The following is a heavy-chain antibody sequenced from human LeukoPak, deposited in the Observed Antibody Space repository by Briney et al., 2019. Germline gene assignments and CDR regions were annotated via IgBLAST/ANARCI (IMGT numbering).Heavy chain of an antibody. CDR1: GASIDSYY. D-gene: IGHD2-21*01. Sequence: SETLSLTCSVSGASIDSYYRGWIRQPPGKGLEWIGYIYTSGNTIYNPSLKSPVTISMDTSKNQFSLKMRSVTAADTAVYYCASLSIGPSPYFYYYMDVWGKGTSVTVSS. J-gene: IGHJ6*03. CDR3: ASLSIGPSPYFYYYMDV. V-gene: IGHV4-4*09. CDR2: IYTSGNT.